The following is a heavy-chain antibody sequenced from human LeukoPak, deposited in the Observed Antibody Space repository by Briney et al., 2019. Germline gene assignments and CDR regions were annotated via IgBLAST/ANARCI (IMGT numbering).Heavy chain of an antibody. CDR1: GLTFSNYA. Sequence: GGSLRLSCSASGLTFSNYAMHWVRQAPGKGLEFDSGISSTGGSTNYPDSVKDRFSISRDNSKNTLYLQMTSLRADDTAVYYCVKDQHCSTISCATRTGFDPWGQGTSVTVSS. CDR2: ISSTGGST. V-gene: IGHV3-64D*06. CDR3: VKDQHCSTISCATRTGFDP. J-gene: IGHJ5*02. D-gene: IGHD2-2*01.